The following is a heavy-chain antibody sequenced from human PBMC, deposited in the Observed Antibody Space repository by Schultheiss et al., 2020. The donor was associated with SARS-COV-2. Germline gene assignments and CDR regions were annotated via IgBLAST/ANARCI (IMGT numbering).Heavy chain of an antibody. Sequence: SGPTLVKPTQTLTLTCTFSGFSLSTTGMRVGWIRQPPGKALEWLALIYWDDDKRYSPSLKSRLTITKDTSKNQVVLTMTNMDPVDTATYYCAHSHYSSSWLNWFDPWGQGTLVTVSS. V-gene: IGHV2-5*08. CDR1: GFSLSTTGMR. CDR2: IYWDDDK. J-gene: IGHJ5*02. CDR3: AHSHYSSSWLNWFDP. D-gene: IGHD6-13*01.